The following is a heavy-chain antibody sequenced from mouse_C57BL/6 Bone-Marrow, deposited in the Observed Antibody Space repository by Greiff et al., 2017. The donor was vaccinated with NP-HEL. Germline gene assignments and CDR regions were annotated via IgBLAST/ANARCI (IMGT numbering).Heavy chain of an antibody. V-gene: IGHV7-1*01. CDR3: ARGAFRDGYYLYAKDY. D-gene: IGHD2-3*01. CDR2: SSNRANDYTT. J-gene: IGHJ4*01. Sequence: EVNLVESGGGLVQSGRSLRLSCATSGFTFSDFYMEWVRQAPGKGLEWIAASSNRANDYTTEYSASVKGRFIVSRATSKSILYLQMNALIAEDTAMYYCARGAFRDGYYLYAKDYWGQRTSVTVSS. CDR1: GFTFSDFY.